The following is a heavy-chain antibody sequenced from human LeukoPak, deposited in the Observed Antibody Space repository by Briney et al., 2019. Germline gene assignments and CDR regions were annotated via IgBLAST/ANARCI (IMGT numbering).Heavy chain of an antibody. J-gene: IGHJ4*02. V-gene: IGHV3-48*01. CDR3: ARETTAVGFDY. D-gene: IGHD1-26*01. CDR2: ISNSGTI. Sequence: GGSLRLPCAASGFTFSNYNMNWVRQAPGKGLEWVSYISNSGTIYYLDSVKGRFTISRDNAKNSLSLQMNSLRAEDTAVYYCARETTAVGFDYWGQGTLAVVSS. CDR1: GFTFSNYN.